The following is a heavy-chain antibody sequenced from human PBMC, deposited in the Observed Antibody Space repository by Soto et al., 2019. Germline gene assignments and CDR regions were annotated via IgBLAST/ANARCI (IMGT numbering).Heavy chain of an antibody. Sequence: QLQLQESGPGLVKPSETLSLSCTVSGGSINSGNYYWGWIRQPPGKGLEWIGSIYYSGSTYYTPSIMRRVTVFVDTSKNQFEMELSSVTAADTAVYYCAKYLGGSCAPIDYWGQGTLVTVSS. CDR2: IYYSGST. CDR3: AKYLGGSCAPIDY. V-gene: IGHV4-39*01. CDR1: GGSINSGNYY. J-gene: IGHJ4*02. D-gene: IGHD2-15*01.